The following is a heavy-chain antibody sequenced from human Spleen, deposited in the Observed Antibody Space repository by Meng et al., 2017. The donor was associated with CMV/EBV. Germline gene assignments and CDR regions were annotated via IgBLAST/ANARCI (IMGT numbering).Heavy chain of an antibody. D-gene: IGHD5-18*01. V-gene: IGHV4-39*07. J-gene: IGHJ5*02. CDR3: ARGPRGYSYEKDWFDP. Sequence: GSLRLSCTVSGGSISSSSYYWGWIRQPPGKGLEWIGTIFYTGSTYYNPSLKNRVTISLDTSENHFSLKLSSVTAADTAVYYCARGPRGYSYEKDWFDPWGQGTLVTVSS. CDR2: IFYTGST. CDR1: GGSISSSSYY.